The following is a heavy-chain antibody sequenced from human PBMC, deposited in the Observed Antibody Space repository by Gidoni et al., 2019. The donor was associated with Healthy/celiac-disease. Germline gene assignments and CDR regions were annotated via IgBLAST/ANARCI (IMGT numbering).Heavy chain of an antibody. Sequence: QVQLQQWGAGLLKPSETLSLTCAVYGGSFSGYYWSWIRQPPGKGLEWIGEINHSGSTNYNPSLKSRVTISVDTSKNQFSLKLSSVTAADTAVYYCARGGYCSGGSCYQPFDYWGQGTLVTVSS. CDR3: ARGGYCSGGSCYQPFDY. J-gene: IGHJ4*02. CDR2: INHSGST. CDR1: GGSFSGYY. D-gene: IGHD2-15*01. V-gene: IGHV4-34*01.